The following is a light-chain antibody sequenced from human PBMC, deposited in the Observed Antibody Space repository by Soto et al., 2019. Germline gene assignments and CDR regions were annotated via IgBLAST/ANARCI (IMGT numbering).Light chain of an antibody. CDR3: KQRSNWPLT. CDR2: DAS. Sequence: IVLTQSPGTLSLSPGERATLSCRAGQSVSSYLAWYQQKPGQAPRLLIYDASNRATGIQARFSGSGSGTDFTLTIRSLEPEDFAVYYCKQRSNWPLTFGGGTKVDIK. V-gene: IGKV3-11*01. CDR1: QSVSSY. J-gene: IGKJ4*01.